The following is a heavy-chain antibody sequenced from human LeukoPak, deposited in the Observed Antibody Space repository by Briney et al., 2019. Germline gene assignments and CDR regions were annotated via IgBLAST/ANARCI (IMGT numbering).Heavy chain of an antibody. CDR3: ARDLDSSGYYYPPYAFDI. CDR1: GFTVSSNY. D-gene: IGHD3-22*01. J-gene: IGHJ3*02. V-gene: IGHV3-66*02. Sequence: EGSLRLSCAASGFTVSSNYMGWVRQAPGKGLEWVSVIYSGGSTYYADSVKGRFTISRDNSKNTLYLQMNSLRAEDTAVYYCARDLDSSGYYYPPYAFDIWGQGTMVTVSS. CDR2: IYSGGST.